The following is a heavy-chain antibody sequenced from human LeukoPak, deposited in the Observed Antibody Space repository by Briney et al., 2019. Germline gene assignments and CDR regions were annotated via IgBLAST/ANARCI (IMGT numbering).Heavy chain of an antibody. CDR2: IKQDGSER. D-gene: IGHD3-22*01. CDR3: ARDHLGLDNYYDSSGYYPHFDY. CDR1: GCTFSSYW. J-gene: IGHJ4*02. V-gene: IGHV3-7*01. Sequence: GGSLRLSCPASGCTFSSYWMSWVRQAPGKGLAGVANIKQDGSERYYVDSVKGRFTISRDNAKNSLYLQMNSLRAEDTAVYYCARDHLGLDNYYDSSGYYPHFDYWGQGTLVTVSS.